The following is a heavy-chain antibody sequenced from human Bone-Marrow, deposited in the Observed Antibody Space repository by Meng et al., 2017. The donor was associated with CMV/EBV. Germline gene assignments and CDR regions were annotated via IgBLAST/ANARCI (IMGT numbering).Heavy chain of an antibody. CDR1: GGSISSSNYY. CDR3: AQAYQLRNYYGMDV. CDR2: IYYSGST. Sequence: SETLSLTCTVSGGSISSSNYYWGWIRQPPGQGLEWIGSIYYSGSTYYNPSLKSRVTISVDTSKNQFSLKLTSVTAADTAVYYCAQAYQLRNYYGMDVWGQGTTVTVSS. V-gene: IGHV4-39*07. J-gene: IGHJ6*02. D-gene: IGHD2-2*01.